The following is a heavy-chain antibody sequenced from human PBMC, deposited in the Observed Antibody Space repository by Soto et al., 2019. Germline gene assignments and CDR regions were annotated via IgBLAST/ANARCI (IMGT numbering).Heavy chain of an antibody. V-gene: IGHV3-23*01. CDR3: AKGGYSSHFDS. CDR1: GFTFSSSS. J-gene: IGHJ4*02. Sequence: PGGSLRLSCAASGFTFSSSSMTWVRQAPGKGLEWVSTIRAAGGTTYYADSVKGRFTISRDNSENTLHLQMNSLRAEDTAVYYCAKGGYSSHFDSWGQGTLVTVSS. D-gene: IGHD5-18*01. CDR2: IRAAGGTT.